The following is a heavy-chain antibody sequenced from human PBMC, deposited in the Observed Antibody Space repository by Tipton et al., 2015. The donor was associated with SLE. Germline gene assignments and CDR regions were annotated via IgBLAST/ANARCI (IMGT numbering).Heavy chain of an antibody. D-gene: IGHD2-8*02. CDR1: GGSISSGLNY. CDR2: LHSSGST. J-gene: IGHJ4*02. Sequence: TLSLTCSVSGGSISSGLNYWSWIRQPAGKGLEWIGRLHSSGSTKYNPSLNSRVTMSLDESKSQFSLTLSSVTAADTAVYYCARSPRVLVVYAPRGFDYWGQGTLVTVSS. CDR3: ARSPRVLVVYAPRGFDY. V-gene: IGHV4-61*02.